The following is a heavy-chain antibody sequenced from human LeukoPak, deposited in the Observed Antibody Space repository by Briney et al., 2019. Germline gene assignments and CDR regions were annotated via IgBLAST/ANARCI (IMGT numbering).Heavy chain of an antibody. CDR2: ISGSGDNT. D-gene: IGHD1-26*01. V-gene: IGHV3-23*01. CDR1: GFTFSSYA. Sequence: GGSLRLSCAASGFTFSSYAMNWVRQAPGKGLEWISSISGSGDNTYYADSVKGRFTISRDNSKNTLYLQMNSLRAEDTAVYYCAKEKELLTVYYFDYWGQGTLVTVSS. CDR3: AKEKELLTVYYFDY. J-gene: IGHJ4*02.